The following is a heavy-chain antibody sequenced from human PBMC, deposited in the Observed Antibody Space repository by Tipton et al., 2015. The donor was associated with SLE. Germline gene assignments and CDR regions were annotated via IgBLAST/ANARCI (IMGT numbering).Heavy chain of an antibody. CDR1: GGSISSSSYY. V-gene: IGHV4-39*07. CDR3: ARGGYYDSSGSLDY. CDR2: IYYSGST. D-gene: IGHD3-22*01. Sequence: GLVKPSETLSLTCTVSGGSISSSSYYWGWIRQPPGKGLEWIGSIYYSGSTYYNPSLKSRVTILVDTSKNQFSLKLSSVTAADTAVYYCARGGYYDSSGSLDYWGQGTLVTVSS. J-gene: IGHJ4*02.